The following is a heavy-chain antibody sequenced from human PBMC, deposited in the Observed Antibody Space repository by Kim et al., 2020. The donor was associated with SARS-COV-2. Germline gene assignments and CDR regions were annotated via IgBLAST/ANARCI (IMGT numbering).Heavy chain of an antibody. CDR1: GFTFSSYS. J-gene: IGHJ6*02. CDR3: AREWGVNTDASSSWYFAFYYYYGMDV. V-gene: IGHV3-21*01. CDR2: ISSSSSYI. D-gene: IGHD6-13*01. Sequence: GGSLRLSCAASGFTFSSYSMNWVRQAPGKGLEWVSSISSSSSYIYYADSVKGRFTISRDNAKNSLYLQMNSLRAEDTAVYYCAREWGVNTDASSSWYFAFYYYYGMDVWGQGTTVTVSS.